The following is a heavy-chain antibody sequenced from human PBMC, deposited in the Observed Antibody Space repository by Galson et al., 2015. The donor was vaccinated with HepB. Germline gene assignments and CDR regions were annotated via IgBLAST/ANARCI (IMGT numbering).Heavy chain of an antibody. CDR1: GFTFSSYG. CDR3: ARSGSGFFDY. V-gene: IGHV3-33*08. Sequence: SLRLSCAASGFTFSSYGMHWVRRAPGKGLEWVAVIWYDGSNKYYADSVKGRFTISRDNSKNTLYLQMNSLRAEDTAVYYCARSGSGFFDYWGQGTLVTVSS. J-gene: IGHJ4*02. CDR2: IWYDGSNK. D-gene: IGHD3-10*01.